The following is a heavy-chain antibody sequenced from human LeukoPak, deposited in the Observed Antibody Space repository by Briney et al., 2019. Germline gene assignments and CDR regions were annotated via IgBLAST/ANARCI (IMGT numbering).Heavy chain of an antibody. CDR2: ISGDGSST. CDR1: GFTFSSYW. Sequence: PGGSLRLSCAASGFTFSSYWMHWVRQAPGEGLVWVSRISGDGSSTSYADSVKGRFTISRDNAKNTLYLQMNSLRAEDTAVYYCARAYSRVDYWAREPWSPSPQ. J-gene: IGHJ4*02. V-gene: IGHV3-74*01. CDR3: ARAYSRVDY. D-gene: IGHD2-15*01.